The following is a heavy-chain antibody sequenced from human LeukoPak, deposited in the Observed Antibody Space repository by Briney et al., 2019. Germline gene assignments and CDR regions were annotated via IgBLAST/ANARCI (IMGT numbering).Heavy chain of an antibody. CDR2: IKYSGST. Sequence: SETLSLTCTVSGGSVSSGSYYWIWIRQPPGKGLEWIGYIKYSGSTNYYPSLKSRGTISVDTSKNQFSLKLNSVSAADTAVYYCARGPDAFDIWGQGTMVTVSS. V-gene: IGHV4-61*01. J-gene: IGHJ3*02. CDR1: GGSVSSGSYY. CDR3: ARGPDAFDI.